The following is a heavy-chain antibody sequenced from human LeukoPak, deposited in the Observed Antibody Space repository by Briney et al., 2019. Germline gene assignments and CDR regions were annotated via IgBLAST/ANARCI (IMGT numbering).Heavy chain of an antibody. CDR1: GFTFSSYS. CDR3: ARDGEYYYGSGSYTVYYFDY. V-gene: IGHV3-48*04. Sequence: GGSLRLSCAASGFTFSSYSMNWVRQAPGKGREWVSYISSSSSTIYYADSVKGRFTISRDNAKNSLYLQMNSLRAEDTAVYYCARDGEYYYGSGSYTVYYFDYWGQGTLVTVSS. J-gene: IGHJ4*02. D-gene: IGHD3-10*01. CDR2: ISSSSSTI.